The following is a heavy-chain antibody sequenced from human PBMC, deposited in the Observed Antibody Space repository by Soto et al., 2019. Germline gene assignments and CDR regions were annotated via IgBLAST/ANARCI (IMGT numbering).Heavy chain of an antibody. CDR2: IKSKNDGGTT. J-gene: IGHJ4*01. Sequence: GGCLRLACASSGFTFITAWMNWVRQAPGKGLEWVGRIKSKNDGGTTDYAAPVKGRFTISRDDSKNTVYLQMNSLRTEDTALYYCAADLPGHGGGYELDYWGQGTPVTAPQ. CDR3: AADLPGHGGGYELDY. D-gene: IGHD2-15*01. V-gene: IGHV3-15*07. CDR1: GFTFITAW.